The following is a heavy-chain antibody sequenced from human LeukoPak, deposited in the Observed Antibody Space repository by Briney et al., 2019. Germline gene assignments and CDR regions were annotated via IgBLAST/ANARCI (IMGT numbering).Heavy chain of an antibody. J-gene: IGHJ6*02. V-gene: IGHV1-18*01. Sequence: ASVKVSCKASGYSFTSYGISWVRQAPGQGLEWMGWISAYNGNTNYAQKLQGRVTMTTDTSTSTAYMELRSPRSDDTAVYYCASTALRYFDWLLAPYYYYGMDVWGQGTTVTVSS. D-gene: IGHD3-9*01. CDR1: GYSFTSYG. CDR2: ISAYNGNT. CDR3: ASTALRYFDWLLAPYYYYGMDV.